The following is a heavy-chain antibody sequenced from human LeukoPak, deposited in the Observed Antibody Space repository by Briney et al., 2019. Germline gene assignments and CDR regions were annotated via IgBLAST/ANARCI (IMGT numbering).Heavy chain of an antibody. CDR3: ASQSRSYYYFHY. CDR1: GGSISSGGYY. CDR2: IYHSGST. Sequence: SQTLSLTCTVFGGSISSGGYYWSWIRQPSGKGLKWIGYIYHSGSTYYNPSLKSRVTISIDRSKNQFSLKLSSVTAADTAVYYCASQSRSYYYFHYWGQATLVTVSS. D-gene: IGHD1-26*01. V-gene: IGHV4-30-2*01. J-gene: IGHJ4*02.